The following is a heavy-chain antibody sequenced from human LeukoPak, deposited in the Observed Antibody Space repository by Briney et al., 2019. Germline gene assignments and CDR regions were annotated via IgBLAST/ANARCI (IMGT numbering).Heavy chain of an antibody. Sequence: GGSLRLSCAGSGFIFSSTWMHWVRQAPGEGLVWVSRINSDGGTINYADSVKGRLTISRDNAKNTLYLQMNSLRVEDTALYFCATAGNYRFDYWGQGTLVTVSS. CDR1: GFIFSSTW. V-gene: IGHV3-74*01. CDR3: ATAGNYRFDY. CDR2: INSDGGTI. J-gene: IGHJ4*02. D-gene: IGHD1-7*01.